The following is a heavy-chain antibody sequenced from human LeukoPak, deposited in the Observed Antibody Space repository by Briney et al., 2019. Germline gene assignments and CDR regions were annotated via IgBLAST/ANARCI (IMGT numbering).Heavy chain of an antibody. CDR2: INPNSGGT. CDR1: GYTFTGYY. Sequence: ASVKVSCKASGYTFTGYYMHWVRQAPGQGLEWMGWINPNSGGTNYAQKFQGRVTMTRDTSISTAYMELSRLRSDDTAVYYCARVARRDGYSRSLGYWGQGTLVTVSP. J-gene: IGHJ4*02. D-gene: IGHD5-24*01. CDR3: ARVARRDGYSRSLGY. V-gene: IGHV1-2*02.